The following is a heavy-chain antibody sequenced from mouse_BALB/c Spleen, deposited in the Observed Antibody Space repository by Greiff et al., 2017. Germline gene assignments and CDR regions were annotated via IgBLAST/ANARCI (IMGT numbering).Heavy chain of an antibody. V-gene: IGHV1S137*01. CDR2: ISTYYGDA. Sequence: QVQLQQSGAELVRPGVSVKISCKGSGYTFTDYAMHWVKQSHAKSLEWIGVISTYYGDASYNQKFKGKATMTVDKSSSTAYMELARLTSEDSAIYYCARDYYDYPFAYWGQGTLVTVSA. CDR3: ARDYYDYPFAY. D-gene: IGHD2-4*01. J-gene: IGHJ3*01. CDR1: GYTFTDYA.